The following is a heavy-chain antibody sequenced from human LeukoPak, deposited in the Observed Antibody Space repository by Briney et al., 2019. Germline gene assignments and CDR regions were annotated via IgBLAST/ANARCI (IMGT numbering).Heavy chain of an antibody. V-gene: IGHV1-2*02. Sequence: GASVKVSCKASGYTFTGYYTHWVRQAPGQGLEWMGWINPNSGGTNYAQKFQGRVTMTRDTSISTAYMELSRLRSDDTAVYYCARGGSGYRNYYYYYYMDVWGKGTTVTVSS. D-gene: IGHD3-10*01. CDR1: GYTFTGYY. CDR3: ARGGSGYRNYYYYYYMDV. CDR2: INPNSGGT. J-gene: IGHJ6*03.